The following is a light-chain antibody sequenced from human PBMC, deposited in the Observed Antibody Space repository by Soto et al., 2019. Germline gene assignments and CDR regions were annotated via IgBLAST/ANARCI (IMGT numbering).Light chain of an antibody. V-gene: IGKV1-5*03. CDR3: QQYNDYSWT. Sequence: DIQMTQSPSTLSASVGDRVTITCRASQSISSWLAWYQQKPGKAPKLLIYKASSLETGVPSRFRGSGSGTEFTLTISSLQPDDFATYYCQQYNDYSWTFGRGTRVEIK. CDR1: QSISSW. CDR2: KAS. J-gene: IGKJ1*01.